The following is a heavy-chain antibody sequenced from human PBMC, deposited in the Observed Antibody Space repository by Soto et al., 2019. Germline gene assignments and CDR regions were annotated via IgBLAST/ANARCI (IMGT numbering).Heavy chain of an antibody. V-gene: IGHV1-18*01. D-gene: IGHD6-13*01. CDR3: ARESSSSCHDY. J-gene: IGHJ4*02. Sequence: GASVKVSCKASGYTFTNYAMHWVRQAPGQRLEWMGWISAYNGNTNYAQKLQGRVTMTTDTSTSTAYMELRSLRSDDTAVYYCARESSSSCHDYWGQGTLVTVSS. CDR2: ISAYNGNT. CDR1: GYTFTNYA.